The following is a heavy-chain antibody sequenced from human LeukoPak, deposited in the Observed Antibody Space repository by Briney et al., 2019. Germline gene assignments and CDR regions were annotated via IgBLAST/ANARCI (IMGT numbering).Heavy chain of an antibody. D-gene: IGHD4-11*01. Sequence: PSETLSLTCTVSGGSISSGGYYWSWIRQHPGKGLEWIGYIYYSGSTYYNPSLESRVTISVDTSKNQFSLKLSSVTAADTAVYYCARSSNGRLFDYWGQGTLVTVSS. CDR3: ARSSNGRLFDY. CDR1: GGSISSGGYY. CDR2: IYYSGST. V-gene: IGHV4-31*03. J-gene: IGHJ4*02.